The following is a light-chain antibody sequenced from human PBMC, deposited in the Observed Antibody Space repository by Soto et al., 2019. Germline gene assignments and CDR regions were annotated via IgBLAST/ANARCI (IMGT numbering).Light chain of an antibody. Sequence: QSALTQPASVSGSPGQSITIYCTGTSRDVGGYNYVSLYQQHPGKAPKLMIYEVSNRPSGVSNRFSGSKSGNTASLTISGLQAEDEADYYCSSYTSSSTLVFGGGTKLTVL. CDR1: SRDVGGYNY. CDR2: EVS. V-gene: IGLV2-14*01. J-gene: IGLJ2*01. CDR3: SSYTSSSTLV.